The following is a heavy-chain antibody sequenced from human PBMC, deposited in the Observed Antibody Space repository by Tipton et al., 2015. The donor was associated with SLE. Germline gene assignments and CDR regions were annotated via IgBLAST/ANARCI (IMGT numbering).Heavy chain of an antibody. CDR1: GGSITNTYY. CDR3: VRENWGLDY. J-gene: IGHJ4*02. CDR2: ISYSGNT. V-gene: IGHV4-39*07. Sequence: TLSLTCSVSGGSITNTYYWGWIRQPPGKGLEWIGTISYSGNTYYNPSLKSRVTISVDASNNQFSLQLNSVTAADTAVYYCVRENWGLDYWGQGTVVTVSS. D-gene: IGHD7-27*01.